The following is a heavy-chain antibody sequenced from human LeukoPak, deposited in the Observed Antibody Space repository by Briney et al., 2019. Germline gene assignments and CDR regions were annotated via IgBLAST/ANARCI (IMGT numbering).Heavy chain of an antibody. CDR2: MNPSNGNA. CDR3: VREEGGSAFDY. Sequence: ASVKVSCKASGYTLTSCDINWVRQATGQGLEWMGWMNPSNGNAGYAQKFQGRVTMTRDTSINTAYMELSSLGSDDTAVYYCVREEGGSAFDYWGQGTMITVSS. J-gene: IGHJ3*01. V-gene: IGHV1-8*01. D-gene: IGHD5-12*01. CDR1: GYTLTSCD.